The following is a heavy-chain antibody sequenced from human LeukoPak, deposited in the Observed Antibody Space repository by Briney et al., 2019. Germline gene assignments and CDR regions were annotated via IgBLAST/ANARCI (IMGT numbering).Heavy chain of an antibody. CDR1: GYTCTGYY. D-gene: IGHD6-13*01. CDR2: INPNSGGT. CDR3: ARGVAAAAGVSHFDY. V-gene: IGHV1-2*02. J-gene: IGHJ4*02. Sequence: GASVKVSCKASGYTCTGYYMHWVRQAPGQGLEWMGWINPNSGGTNYAQKFQGRVTMTRDTSISTAYMELSRLRSDDTAVYYCARGVAAAAGVSHFDYWGQGTLVTVSS.